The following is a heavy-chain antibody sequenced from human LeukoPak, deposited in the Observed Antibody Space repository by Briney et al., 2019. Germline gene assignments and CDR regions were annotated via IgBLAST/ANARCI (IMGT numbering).Heavy chain of an antibody. Sequence: KTSETLSLTCTVSGGSISSSSYYWGWIRQPPGKGLEWIGYIYYSGSTNYNPSLKSRVTISVDTSKNQFSLKLSSVTAADTAVYYCARLSFDWLLNAFDIWGQGTMVTVSS. CDR2: IYYSGST. D-gene: IGHD3-9*01. CDR3: ARLSFDWLLNAFDI. J-gene: IGHJ3*02. V-gene: IGHV4-61*05. CDR1: GGSISSSSYY.